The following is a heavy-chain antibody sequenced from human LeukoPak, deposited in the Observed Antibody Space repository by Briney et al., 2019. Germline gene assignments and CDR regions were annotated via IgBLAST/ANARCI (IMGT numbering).Heavy chain of an antibody. CDR1: GGSISSGSYY. CDR2: IYTSGST. V-gene: IGHV4-61*02. D-gene: IGHD3-3*01. Sequence: SQTLSLTCTVSGGSISSGSYYWSWIRQPAGKGLEWIGRIYTSGSTNYNPSLKSRVTISVDTSKNQFSLKLSSVTAADTAVYYCARGLGGYWGQGTLVTVSS. J-gene: IGHJ4*02. CDR3: ARGLGGY.